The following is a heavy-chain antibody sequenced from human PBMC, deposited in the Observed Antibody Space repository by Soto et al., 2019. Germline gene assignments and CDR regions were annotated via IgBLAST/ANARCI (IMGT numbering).Heavy chain of an antibody. CDR2: IVGVGTGT. CDR3: TTVFDY. Sequence: EVQLVQSGGGSVQPGGSVRLSCAASGFTFTNYWMHWVRQVPGKGLVWVSRIVGVGTGTSYSDTVRGRFTISRDNAANTLYLQMNCLRAEDTAVYYCTTVFDYWGQGTLVTVSS. J-gene: IGHJ4*02. V-gene: IGHV3-74*01. CDR1: GFTFTNYW.